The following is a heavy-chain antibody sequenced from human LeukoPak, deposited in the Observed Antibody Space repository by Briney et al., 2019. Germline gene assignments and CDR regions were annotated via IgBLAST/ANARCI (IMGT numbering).Heavy chain of an antibody. CDR1: GGTFANYA. D-gene: IGHD3-3*01. CDR3: AKGHDDFRQFDY. V-gene: IGHV1-69*13. CDR2: ILPIFGTG. J-gene: IGHJ4*02. Sequence: SVKVSCTASGGTFANYAISWVRKAPGQGLEWMGGILPIFGTGDSAQKFQGRLAITADESTRTTYMELSSLRSEDTAVYYCAKGHDDFRQFDYWGQGTQVTVSS.